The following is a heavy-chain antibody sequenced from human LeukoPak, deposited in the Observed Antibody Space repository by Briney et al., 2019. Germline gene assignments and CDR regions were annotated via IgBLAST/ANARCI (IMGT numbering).Heavy chain of an antibody. V-gene: IGHV4-59*01. Sequence: SETLSLTCTVSGGSISSYYWSWIRQPPGKGLEWIGYIYYSGSTNYNPSLKSRVTISVDTSKNQFSLKLSSVTAADTAVYYCARDLRHDYGECWYYYYGMDVWGQGTTVNVSS. D-gene: IGHD4-17*01. CDR1: GGSISSYY. CDR2: IYYSGST. J-gene: IGHJ6*02. CDR3: ARDLRHDYGECWYYYYGMDV.